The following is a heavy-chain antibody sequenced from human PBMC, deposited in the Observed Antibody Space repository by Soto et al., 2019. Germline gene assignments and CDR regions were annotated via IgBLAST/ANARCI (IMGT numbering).Heavy chain of an antibody. CDR1: GGTFSNYA. D-gene: IGHD4-17*01. CDR2: IILPFGTP. V-gene: IGHV1-69*12. Sequence: QVRLVQSEAEVKKPGSSVKVSCKASGGTFSNYAISWVRQAPGQGLEWMGVIILPFGTPNYAQTFQGRVTITADESMTTAYMDLSGLRSEDTAVYYCARGPDYEGYFDYWGRGTLVTVSS. CDR3: ARGPDYEGYFDY. J-gene: IGHJ4*02.